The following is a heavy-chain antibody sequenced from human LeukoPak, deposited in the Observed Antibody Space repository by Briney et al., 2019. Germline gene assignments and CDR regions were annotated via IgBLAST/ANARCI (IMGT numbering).Heavy chain of an antibody. V-gene: IGHV4-61*08. CDR2: IYYSGST. Sequence: PSETLSLTCTVSGGSISSGGYHWSWIRQHPGKGLEWIGYIYYSGSTKYNPSLKNRVTISVDTSKNQFSLKLSSVTAADTAVYYCARHRGGYYMWFDPWGQGTLVTVSS. CDR1: GGSISSGGYH. D-gene: IGHD3-3*01. CDR3: ARHRGGYYMWFDP. J-gene: IGHJ5*02.